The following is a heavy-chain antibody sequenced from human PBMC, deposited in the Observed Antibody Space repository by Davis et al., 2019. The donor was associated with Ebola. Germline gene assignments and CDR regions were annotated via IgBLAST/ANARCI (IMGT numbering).Heavy chain of an antibody. CDR1: GFTFSSYA. CDR2: ISYDGSNK. CDR3: ARDNPYGDPRYFDL. V-gene: IGHV3-30-3*01. D-gene: IGHD4-17*01. Sequence: GESLKISCAASGFTFSSYAMHWVRQAPGKGLEWVAVISYDGSNKYYADSVKGRFTISRDNAKNSLYLQMNSLRAEDTAVYYCARDNPYGDPRYFDLWGRGTLVTVSS. J-gene: IGHJ2*01.